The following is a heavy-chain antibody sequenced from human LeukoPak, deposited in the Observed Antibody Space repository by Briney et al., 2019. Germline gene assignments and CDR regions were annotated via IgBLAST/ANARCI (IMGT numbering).Heavy chain of an antibody. CDR3: ARNKVAAGSDWFDP. CDR1: GGSISTYY. D-gene: IGHD6-13*01. Sequence: SETLSLTCTVSGGSISTYYWSWIRQPPGKGLEYIGYIYYSGSTNYNPSLKSRVTISVDTSKDQFSLKLSSVTAADTAVYYCARNKVAAGSDWFDPWGQGTLVTVSS. CDR2: IYYSGST. J-gene: IGHJ5*02. V-gene: IGHV4-59*08.